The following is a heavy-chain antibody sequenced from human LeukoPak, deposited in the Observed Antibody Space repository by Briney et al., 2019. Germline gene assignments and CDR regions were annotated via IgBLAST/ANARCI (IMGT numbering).Heavy chain of an antibody. CDR2: IIPIFGTA. J-gene: IGHJ4*02. Sequence: SVKVSCKASGGTFSSYAISWVRQAPGQGLEWMGGIIPIFGTANYAQKFQGRVTITADESTSTAYMELSSLRSEDTAVYCCARSGEYGSGSYWFVYWGQGTLVTVSS. D-gene: IGHD3-10*01. V-gene: IGHV1-69*13. CDR1: GGTFSSYA. CDR3: ARSGEYGSGSYWFVY.